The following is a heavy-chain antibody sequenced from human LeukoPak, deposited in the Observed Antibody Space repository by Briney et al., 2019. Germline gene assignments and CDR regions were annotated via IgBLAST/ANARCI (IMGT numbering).Heavy chain of an antibody. CDR1: GGTFSKYT. CDR3: AAEMITFGGVIVEGY. CDR2: ITPLFGTA. V-gene: IGHV1-69*13. Sequence: SVKVSCKTSGGTFSKYTISWVRQRPGQGLEWMGGITPLFGTANYAQKFQGRVTITADESASTAYMELSSLRSEDTAVYYCAAEMITFGGVIVEGYWGQGTLVTVSS. J-gene: IGHJ4*02. D-gene: IGHD3-16*02.